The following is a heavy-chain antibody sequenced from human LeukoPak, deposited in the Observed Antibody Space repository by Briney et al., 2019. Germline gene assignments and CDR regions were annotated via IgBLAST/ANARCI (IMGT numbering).Heavy chain of an antibody. Sequence: GGSLRLSCAASGFTFSSYVMTWVRQAPGKGLEWVSVVSGGSTFYADSVKGRFTISRDNSKNTLDLQMNSLRAEDTAVYYCAKRAVAEYYFDYWGQGTLVTVSS. D-gene: IGHD6-19*01. CDR2: VSGGST. J-gene: IGHJ4*02. V-gene: IGHV3-23*01. CDR3: AKRAVAEYYFDY. CDR1: GFTFSSYV.